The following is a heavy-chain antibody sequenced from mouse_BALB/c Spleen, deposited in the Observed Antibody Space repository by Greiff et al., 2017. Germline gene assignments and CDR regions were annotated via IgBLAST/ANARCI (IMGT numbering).Heavy chain of an antibody. V-gene: IGHV1-9*01. CDR2: ILPGSGST. J-gene: IGHJ4*01. D-gene: IGHD2-2*01. CDR1: GYTFSSYW. CDR3: ARRLPRLSMDY. Sequence: VQGVESGAELMKPGASVKISCKATGYTFSSYWIEWVKQRPGHGLEWIGEILPGSGSTNYNEKFKGKATFTADTSSNTAYMQLSSLTSEDSAVYYCARRLPRLSMDYWGQGTSVTVSA.